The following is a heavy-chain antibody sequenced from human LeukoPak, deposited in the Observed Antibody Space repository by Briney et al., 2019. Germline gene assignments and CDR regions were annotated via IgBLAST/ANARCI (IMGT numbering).Heavy chain of an antibody. CDR1: GYTFTRYY. D-gene: IGHD5-24*01. V-gene: IGHV1-46*01. Sequence: ASVKVSCKASGYTFTRYYMHWVRQAPGQGLEWMGIIDPSVGSASYSQKFQGRVTMTRDTSTSTVYMELSSLRSEDTAVYYCARGWEMASKAPFDYWGQGTLVTVSS. CDR2: IDPSVGSA. J-gene: IGHJ4*02. CDR3: ARGWEMASKAPFDY.